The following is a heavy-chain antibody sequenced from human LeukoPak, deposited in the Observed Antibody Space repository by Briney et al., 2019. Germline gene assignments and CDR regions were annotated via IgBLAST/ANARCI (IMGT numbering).Heavy chain of an antibody. CDR3: ARSPAGANYYLDV. V-gene: IGHV3-7*01. CDR1: GFTFSSYW. J-gene: IGHJ6*03. Sequence: QPGGSLRLSCAASGFTFSSYWMSWVRQAPGKGLEWVANIKQDGSEKYYVDSMKGRFTISRDNAKNSLYLQMNSLRAEDTAVYYCARSPAGANYYLDVWGKGTTVTISS. D-gene: IGHD1-14*01. CDR2: IKQDGSEK.